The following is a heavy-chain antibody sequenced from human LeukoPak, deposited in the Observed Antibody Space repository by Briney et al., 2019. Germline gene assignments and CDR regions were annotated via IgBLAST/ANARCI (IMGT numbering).Heavy chain of an antibody. Sequence: EASVKVSCKASGYTFTGYYMHWVRQAPGQGLEWMGWINPNSGGTNYAQKFQGRVTMTRDTSISTAYMELSRLRSDDTAVYYCAREYYDSSGYYRHFDYWGQGTLVTVPS. CDR2: INPNSGGT. CDR1: GYTFTGYY. CDR3: AREYYDSSGYYRHFDY. V-gene: IGHV1-2*02. J-gene: IGHJ4*02. D-gene: IGHD3-22*01.